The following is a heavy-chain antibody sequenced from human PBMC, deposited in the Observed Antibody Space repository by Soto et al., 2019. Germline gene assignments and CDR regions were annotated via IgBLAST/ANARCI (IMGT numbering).Heavy chain of an antibody. J-gene: IGHJ3*02. CDR2: MNPNSGNT. CDR3: ARPLRYCSGGSCYPVLGAFDI. CDR1: GYTFTSYD. V-gene: IGHV1-8*01. D-gene: IGHD2-15*01. Sequence: QVQLVQSGAEVKKPGASVKVSCKASGYTFTSYDINWVRQATGQGLEWMGRMNPNSGNTGYAQKFQGRVTMTRNTSISTAYMELSSLRSEDTAVYYCARPLRYCSGGSCYPVLGAFDIWGQGTMVTVSS.